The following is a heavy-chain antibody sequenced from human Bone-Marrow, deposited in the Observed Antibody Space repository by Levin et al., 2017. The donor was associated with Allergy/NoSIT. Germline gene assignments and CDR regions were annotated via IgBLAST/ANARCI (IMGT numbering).Heavy chain of an antibody. CDR1: GFSFLGSS. V-gene: IGHV4-34*01. CDR2: INHSGST. CDR3: ARGDFWSGYLFDY. Sequence: LSLPFSFSGFSFLGSSWSWIRQPPGKGLEWIGEINHSGSTNYNPSLKSRVTISVDTSKNQFSLKLSSVTAADTAVYYCARGDFWSGYLFDYWGQGTLVTVSS. J-gene: IGHJ4*02. D-gene: IGHD3-3*01.